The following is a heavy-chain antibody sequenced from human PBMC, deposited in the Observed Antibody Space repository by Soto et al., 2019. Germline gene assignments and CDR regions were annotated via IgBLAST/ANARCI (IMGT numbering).Heavy chain of an antibody. CDR3: VRTRGRITMIEVVITS. CDR1: GFTFSNSD. J-gene: IGHJ5*02. V-gene: IGHV3-35*01. CDR2: VSWNGSRT. D-gene: IGHD3-22*01. Sequence: GGSLRLSCAASGFTFSNSDMNWVRRAPGKGLEWVSGVSWNGSRTHYADSVKGRFIISRDNSRNFLYQQMNSLRPEDMAVYYCVRTRGRITMIEVVITSWGQGTLVTVSS.